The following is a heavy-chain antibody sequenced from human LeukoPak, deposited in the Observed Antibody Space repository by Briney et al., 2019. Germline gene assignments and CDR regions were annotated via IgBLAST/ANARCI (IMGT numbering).Heavy chain of an antibody. V-gene: IGHV3-21*01. CDR3: AKKYSSGWLDY. CDR1: GFTFSSYS. Sequence: GGSLRLSCAASGFTFSSYSMNWVRQAPGKGLEWVSSISSGGSYIHYADSVKGRFTISRDNAKNSLYLQMNSLRADDTAVYYCAKKYSSGWLDYWGQGTLVTVSS. D-gene: IGHD6-19*01. J-gene: IGHJ4*02. CDR2: ISSGGSYI.